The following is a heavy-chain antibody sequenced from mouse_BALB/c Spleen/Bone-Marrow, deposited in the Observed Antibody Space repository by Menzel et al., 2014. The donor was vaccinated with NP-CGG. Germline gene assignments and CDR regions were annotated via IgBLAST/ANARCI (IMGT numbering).Heavy chain of an antibody. CDR1: GFNIKDTY. V-gene: IGHV14-3*02. Sequence: EVQLQQSGAELVKPGASVNLSCTASGFNIKDTYMHWVKQRPEQGLEWIGWIDPANGNAKYDQKFQDKATLTADTSSNTSSPHLSRRTSEDTAVYYCTSGDPPDAMDYWGQGTSVTVSS. J-gene: IGHJ4*01. CDR3: TSGDPPDAMDY. CDR2: IDPANGNA.